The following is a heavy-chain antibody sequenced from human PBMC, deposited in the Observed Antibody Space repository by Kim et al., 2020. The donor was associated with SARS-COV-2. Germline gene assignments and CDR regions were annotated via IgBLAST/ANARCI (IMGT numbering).Heavy chain of an antibody. CDR1: GFTFDDYA. J-gene: IGHJ4*02. V-gene: IGHV3-43*02. Sequence: GGSLRLSCAASGFTFDDYAIQWVRQVPGKGLEWVSLISRDGGEIKHADSVKGRFTISRDNSKKSVYFQMNSLRSEDTALYYCVRGQQWLIKNWGQGTQVTVSS. CDR3: VRGQQWLIKN. D-gene: IGHD6-19*01. CDR2: ISRDGGEI.